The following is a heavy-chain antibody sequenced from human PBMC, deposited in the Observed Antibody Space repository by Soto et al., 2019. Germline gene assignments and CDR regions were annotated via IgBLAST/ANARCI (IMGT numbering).Heavy chain of an antibody. V-gene: IGHV1-69*17. CDR1: GGTFSSYA. Sequence: QVQLVQSGAEVKKPGSSVKVSCKASGGTFSSYAISWVRQAPGQGLEWMGGIIPIFGIANYAQKFQGRVTITADKSTSTAYMELSSLRSEDTAVYYCARVGSPYYYGSGSYYAYYYYGMDVWGQGTTVTVSS. J-gene: IGHJ6*02. D-gene: IGHD3-10*01. CDR2: IIPIFGIA. CDR3: ARVGSPYYYGSGSYYAYYYYGMDV.